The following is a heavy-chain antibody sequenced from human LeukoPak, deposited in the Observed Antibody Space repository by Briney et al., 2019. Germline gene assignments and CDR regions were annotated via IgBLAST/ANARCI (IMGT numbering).Heavy chain of an antibody. CDR3: ARQVTFGYAYAYYFDY. D-gene: IGHD5-18*01. Sequence: PPETLSLTCTVSGGSISTSYYYWGWIRQPPGKGLEWIGKIHNSETTYYNPSLKSRATISVDTSKNQSPLKLSSVTAADTAVYYCARQVTFGYAYAYYFDYWGQGSLVTVSS. V-gene: IGHV4-39*01. CDR1: GGSISTSYYY. CDR2: IHNSETT. J-gene: IGHJ4*02.